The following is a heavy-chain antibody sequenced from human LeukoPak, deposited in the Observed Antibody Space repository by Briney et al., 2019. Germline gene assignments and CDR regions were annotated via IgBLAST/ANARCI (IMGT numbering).Heavy chain of an antibody. CDR3: ARDNILGQWLGVPGAFDI. V-gene: IGHV1-18*01. CDR2: ISAYNGNT. D-gene: IGHD6-19*01. CDR1: GGTFSSYA. J-gene: IGHJ3*02. Sequence: GASVKVSCKASGGTFSSYAISWVRQAPGQGLEWMGWISAYNGNTNYAQKLQGRVTMTTDTSTSTAYMELRSLRSDDTAVYYCARDNILGQWLGVPGAFDIWGQGTMVTVSS.